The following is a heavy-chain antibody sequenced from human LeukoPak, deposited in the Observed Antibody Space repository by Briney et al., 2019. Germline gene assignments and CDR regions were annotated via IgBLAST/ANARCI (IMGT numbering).Heavy chain of an antibody. CDR3: ARVIIGGNYGGFYGLDV. CDR1: GYSFGSQW. D-gene: IGHD4-11*01. J-gene: IGHJ6*02. V-gene: IGHV5-51*01. CDR2: IYPGDSDS. Sequence: GESLKISCKGSGYSFGSQWIGWVRQRPGKGLEWMGIIYPGDSDSRYSPYFQGQVTISAEKSSSTAYLQWGSLRASDTAIYYCARVIIGGNYGGFYGLDVWGQGTTVIVSS.